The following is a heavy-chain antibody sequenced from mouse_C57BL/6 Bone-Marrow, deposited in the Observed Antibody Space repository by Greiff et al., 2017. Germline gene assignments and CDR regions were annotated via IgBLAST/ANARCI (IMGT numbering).Heavy chain of an antibody. V-gene: IGHV14-3*01. CDR3: VYPDWFAY. D-gene: IGHD2-1*01. Sequence: EVQLQQSVAELVRPGASVKLSCTASGFNIKNIYMHWVKQRPEQGLEWIGRIYPANGNTKYAPKFQGKATITADTSSNPAYMQLSSLTSENTAIYYCVYPDWFAYWGQGTLVTVSA. J-gene: IGHJ3*01. CDR2: IYPANGNT. CDR1: GFNIKNIY.